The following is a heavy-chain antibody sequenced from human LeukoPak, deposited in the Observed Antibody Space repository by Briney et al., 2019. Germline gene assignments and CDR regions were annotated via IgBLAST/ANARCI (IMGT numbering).Heavy chain of an antibody. J-gene: IGHJ3*02. Sequence: PPETLSLTCTVSGGSISSYYWSWIRQPPGKGLEWIGYIYYSGSTNYNPSLKSRVTISVDTSKNQFSLKLSSVTAADTAVYYCAREGRSSDAFDIWGQGTMVTVSS. CDR2: IYYSGST. CDR3: AREGRSSDAFDI. D-gene: IGHD6-6*01. CDR1: GGSISSYY. V-gene: IGHV4-59*01.